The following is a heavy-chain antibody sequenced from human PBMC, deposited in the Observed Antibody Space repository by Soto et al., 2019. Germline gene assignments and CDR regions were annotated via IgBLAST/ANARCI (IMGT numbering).Heavy chain of an antibody. CDR1: GFTFSNAW. V-gene: IGHV3-15*01. CDR2: IKSKTDGGTT. Sequence: PGGSLRLSCAASGFTFSNAWMSWVRQAPGKGLEWVGRIKSKTDGGTTDYAAPVKGRFTISRDDSKNTLYLQMNSLKTEDTAVYYCTTDPIAALLYIDDYWGQGTLVTVSS. D-gene: IGHD6-6*01. J-gene: IGHJ4*02. CDR3: TTDPIAALLYIDDY.